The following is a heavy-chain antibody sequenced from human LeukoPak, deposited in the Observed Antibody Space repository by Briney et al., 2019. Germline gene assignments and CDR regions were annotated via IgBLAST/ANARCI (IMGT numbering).Heavy chain of an antibody. CDR1: GGSISSYY. Sequence: SETLSLTCTVSGGSISSYYWSWIRQPAGKGLEWIGRIYTSGSTNYNPSLKSRVTMSVDTSKNQFSLRLSSVTAADTAVYYCARRSATVVTRWFDPWGQGTLVTVSS. J-gene: IGHJ5*02. CDR2: IYTSGST. D-gene: IGHD4-23*01. CDR3: ARRSATVVTRWFDP. V-gene: IGHV4-4*07.